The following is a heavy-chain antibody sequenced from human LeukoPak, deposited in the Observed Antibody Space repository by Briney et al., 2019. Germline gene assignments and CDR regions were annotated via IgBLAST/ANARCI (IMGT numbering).Heavy chain of an antibody. Sequence: GRSLRLSCAASGFTFSSYAMHWVRQAPGKGLEWVAVISYDGSNKYYADSVKGRSTISRDNSKNTLYLQMNSLRAEDTAVYYCARTIEGHFDYWGQGTLVTVSS. CDR2: ISYDGSNK. CDR3: ARTIEGHFDY. CDR1: GFTFSSYA. D-gene: IGHD3-3*01. J-gene: IGHJ4*02. V-gene: IGHV3-30-3*01.